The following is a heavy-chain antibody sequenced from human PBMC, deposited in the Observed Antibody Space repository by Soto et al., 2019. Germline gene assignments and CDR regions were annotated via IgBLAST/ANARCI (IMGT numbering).Heavy chain of an antibody. CDR1: GYTFTDYA. CDR2: INPFNGNT. D-gene: IGHD3-16*01. J-gene: IGHJ4*02. CDR3: ARSDLIFGGPRKLDH. Sequence: QVQLVQSGAEVKKPGASVKVSCRASGYTFTDYAVTWVRQAPGQGLEWMGWINPFNGNTKSAHKYKDRVTMTTDTSTTTAYMELRTLTSDDTAVYYCARSDLIFGGPRKLDHWGQGTLVTVSS. V-gene: IGHV1-18*01.